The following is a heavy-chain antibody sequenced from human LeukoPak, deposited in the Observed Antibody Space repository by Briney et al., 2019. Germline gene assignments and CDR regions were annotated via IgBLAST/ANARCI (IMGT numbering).Heavy chain of an antibody. CDR1: GYTLTELS. CDR2: FDPEDGET. V-gene: IGHV1-24*01. Sequence: ASVKVSCKVSGYTLTELSMHWVRQAPGKGLEWMGGFDPEDGETIYAQKFQGRVTMTRDTSTSTVYMELNSLRSEDTAVYYCARGAYYFDSRHPDVFDIWGQGTMVTVSS. J-gene: IGHJ3*02. D-gene: IGHD3-22*01. CDR3: ARGAYYFDSRHPDVFDI.